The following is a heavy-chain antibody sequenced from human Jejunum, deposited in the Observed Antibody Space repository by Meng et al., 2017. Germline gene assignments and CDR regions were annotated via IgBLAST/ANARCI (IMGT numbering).Heavy chain of an antibody. Sequence: VTRQESGLGLVRPSGSLSRTGTFSGGSVSSGFYYWSWIRQPPEKGLEWIGYISDSGTTNDNPSLKCRVTMSVDTSKNHFSLKLTSVTAADTAVYFCARDSETYPTYFDYWGQGTLVTVSS. J-gene: IGHJ4*02. V-gene: IGHV4-61*03. CDR1: GGSVSSGFYY. CDR3: ARDSETYPTYFDY. D-gene: IGHD5-24*01. CDR2: ISDSGTT.